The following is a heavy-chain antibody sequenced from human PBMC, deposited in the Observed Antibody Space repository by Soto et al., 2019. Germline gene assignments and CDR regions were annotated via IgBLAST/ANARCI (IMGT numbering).Heavy chain of an antibody. CDR2: MNPKSGNT. J-gene: IGHJ6*02. CDR3: ATGTYYDFWSGNTSYYGMDV. V-gene: IGHV1-8*01. Sequence: GASVKVSCKASGYTFTSYDINGVRQATGQGLEWMGWMNPKSGNTGYAQKFQGRVTMTRNTSISTAYMELSRLRSEDTAVYYCATGTYYDFWSGNTSYYGMDVWRQGTTVTVSS. CDR1: GYTFTSYD. D-gene: IGHD3-3*01.